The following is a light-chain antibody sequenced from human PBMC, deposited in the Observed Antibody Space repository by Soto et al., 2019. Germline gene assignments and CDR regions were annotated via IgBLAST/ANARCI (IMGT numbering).Light chain of an antibody. V-gene: IGKV3-15*01. J-gene: IGKJ5*01. CDR1: QSVRNN. CDR3: HQYNNWPRT. CDR2: GAS. Sequence: EIVVTQPPATLSVSPGERATLSCRASQSVRNNLAWYQQKPGQAPSLLIYGASTRATGIPARFSGSGSGTEFTLTISSLQSEDFAVYFCHQYNNWPRTFGQGTRLEI.